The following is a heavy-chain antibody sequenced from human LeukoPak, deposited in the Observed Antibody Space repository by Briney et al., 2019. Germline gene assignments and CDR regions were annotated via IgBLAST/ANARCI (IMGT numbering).Heavy chain of an antibody. CDR1: GGTFSSYA. CDR2: IIPILGIA. J-gene: IGHJ4*02. CDR3: AGGEQWLQNYFDY. V-gene: IGHV1-69*04. Sequence: ASVKVSCKASGGTFSSYAISWVRQAPGQGLEWMGRIIPILGIANYAQKFQGRVTITADKSTSTAYMELSSLRSEDTAVYYCAGGEQWLQNYFDYWGQGTLVTVSS. D-gene: IGHD6-19*01.